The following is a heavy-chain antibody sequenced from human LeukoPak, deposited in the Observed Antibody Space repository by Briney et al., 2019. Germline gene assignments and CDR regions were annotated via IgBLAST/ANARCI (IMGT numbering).Heavy chain of an antibody. Sequence: GGSLRLSCAASGFTFSTYSMNWVRQAPGKGLEWVSYIGGSSSTIYYADSVKGRFTISRDNARNSLNLQMNSLRAEDTAVYYCARKMYGDYVFDFWGQGTLVTVSS. CDR2: IGGSSSTI. D-gene: IGHD4-17*01. CDR3: ARKMYGDYVFDF. J-gene: IGHJ4*02. V-gene: IGHV3-48*01. CDR1: GFTFSTYS.